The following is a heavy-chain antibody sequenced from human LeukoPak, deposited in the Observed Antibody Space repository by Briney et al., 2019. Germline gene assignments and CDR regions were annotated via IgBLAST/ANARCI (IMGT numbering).Heavy chain of an antibody. Sequence: ASVKASCKASGYTFTSYDINWVRQATGQGLEWMGWMNPNSGNTGYAQKFQGRVTMTRNTSISTAYMELSSLRSEDTAVYYCARGRYYDILTGWTDYYYGMDVWGQGTTVTVSS. V-gene: IGHV1-8*01. CDR2: MNPNSGNT. J-gene: IGHJ6*02. CDR3: ARGRYYDILTGWTDYYYGMDV. CDR1: GYTFTSYD. D-gene: IGHD3-9*01.